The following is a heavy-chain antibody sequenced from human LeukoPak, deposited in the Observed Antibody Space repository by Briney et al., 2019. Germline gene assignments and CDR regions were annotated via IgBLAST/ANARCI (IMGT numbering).Heavy chain of an antibody. V-gene: IGHV4-59*12. CDR2: IYDSGST. J-gene: IGHJ4*02. CDR1: GGSISSYY. CDR3: ARRTVGGNFDY. D-gene: IGHD1-26*01. Sequence: SETLSLTCTVSGGSISSYYWSWIRQPPGKGLEWIGYIYDSGSTNYNPSLKSRVTISVDTSKNQFSLKLSSVTAADTAVYYCARRTVGGNFDYWGQGTLVTVSS.